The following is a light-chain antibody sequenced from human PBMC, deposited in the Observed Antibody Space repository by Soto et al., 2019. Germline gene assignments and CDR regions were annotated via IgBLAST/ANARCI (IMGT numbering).Light chain of an antibody. V-gene: IGKV3-20*01. CDR2: GAS. CDR1: QSASSSY. J-gene: IGKJ1*01. CDR3: QQYGSSPRT. Sequence: EIVLTQSPGTLSLSPGERATLSCRASQSASSSYLAWYQHKPGQAPRLLIYGASSRATGIPDRFSGSGSGTDFTLTISRLEPEDFAVYYCQQYGSSPRTFGQGTKVEIK.